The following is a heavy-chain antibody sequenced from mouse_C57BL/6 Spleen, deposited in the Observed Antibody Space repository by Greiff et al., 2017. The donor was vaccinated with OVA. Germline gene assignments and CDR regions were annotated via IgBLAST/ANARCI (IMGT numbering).Heavy chain of an antibody. J-gene: IGHJ2*01. V-gene: IGHV1-82*01. D-gene: IGHD2-1*01. Sequence: QVQLQQPGPELVKPGASVKISCKASGYAFSSSWMNWVKQRPGQGLEWIGRIYPGDGGTNYNGKFKGKATLTVDKSSSTAYMQLSSLTSEDSAVYSCARDYGNYVDYWGQGTTLTVSS. CDR1: GYAFSSSW. CDR2: IYPGDGGT. CDR3: ARDYGNYVDY.